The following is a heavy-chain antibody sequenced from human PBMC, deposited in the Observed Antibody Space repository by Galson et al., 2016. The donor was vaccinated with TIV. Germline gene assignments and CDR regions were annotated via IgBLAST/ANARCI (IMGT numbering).Heavy chain of an antibody. CDR3: ATGSNYGDFGGPEFEN. CDR1: GFTFSKYG. V-gene: IGHV3-33*08. J-gene: IGHJ4*02. Sequence: SLRLSCAASGFTFSKYGMQWVRQAPGKGLEWVAAIWFDGSNKYYGDSVKGRFTISRDNSKNTLYLQMNSLRAEDTAVYYCATGSNYGDFGGPEFENWGRGTLVTVSS. CDR2: IWFDGSNK. D-gene: IGHD4-17*01.